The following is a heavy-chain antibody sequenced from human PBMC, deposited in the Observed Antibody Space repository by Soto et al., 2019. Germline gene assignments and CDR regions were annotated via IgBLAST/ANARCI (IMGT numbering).Heavy chain of an antibody. CDR1: GYTFTSYG. CDR3: ARDGYYDFWSGYPYDDYYYYGMDV. J-gene: IGHJ6*02. Sequence: ASVKVSCKASGYTFTSYGISWVRQAPGQGLEWMGWISAYNGNTNYAQKLQGRVTMTTDTSTSTAYMELRSLRSDDTAVYYCARDGYYDFWSGYPYDDYYYYGMDVWGQGTTVTVSS. CDR2: ISAYNGNT. V-gene: IGHV1-18*01. D-gene: IGHD3-3*01.